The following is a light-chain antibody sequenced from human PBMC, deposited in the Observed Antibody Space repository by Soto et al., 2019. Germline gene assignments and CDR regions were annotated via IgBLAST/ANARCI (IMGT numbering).Light chain of an antibody. CDR1: QSVSSSY. CDR3: QQSWT. CDR2: GAS. Sequence: EIVLTQSPGTLSLSPGERATLSCRASQSVSSSYLAWYQQKPGQAPRLLIYGASSRATGIPDRFSGSGSGTDFTLTISRLEPEDFAEYYCQQSWTFGQGTKVEIK. J-gene: IGKJ1*01. V-gene: IGKV3-20*01.